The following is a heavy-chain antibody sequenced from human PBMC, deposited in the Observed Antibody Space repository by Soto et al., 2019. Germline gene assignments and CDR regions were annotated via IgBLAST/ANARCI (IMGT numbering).Heavy chain of an antibody. CDR3: ARAPWATGVDY. CDR2: IYYSGST. J-gene: IGHJ4*02. Sequence: SETLCLTCSVSGASIGSYYYTWIRQPPGKGLEWIGYIYYSGSTNYNPSLKSRVTISVDTSKNQFSLKLSSVTAADTAVHYCARAPWATGVDYWGQGTLVTVSS. V-gene: IGHV4-59*01. CDR1: GASIGSYY.